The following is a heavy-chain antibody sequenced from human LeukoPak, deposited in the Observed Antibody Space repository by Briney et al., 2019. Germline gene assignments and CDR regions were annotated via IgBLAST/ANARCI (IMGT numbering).Heavy chain of an antibody. CDR3: VTGYYEPFDN. D-gene: IGHD3-3*01. CDR1: GASLSSYY. J-gene: IGHJ4*02. Sequence: SETLSLTCSVSGASLSSYYWGWIRQSPGKGPEWLGYISDTGKTDYNPSLKSRGTLSLDTSKNQFSLRLTSVTAADTAVYYCVTGYYEPFDNWGQGTLVTVSS. CDR2: ISDTGKT. V-gene: IGHV4-59*01.